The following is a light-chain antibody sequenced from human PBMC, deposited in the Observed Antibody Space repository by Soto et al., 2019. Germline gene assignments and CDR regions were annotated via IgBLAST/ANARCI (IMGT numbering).Light chain of an antibody. J-gene: IGKJ1*01. CDR2: GAS. Sequence: EILMTQSPATLSLSPGERSTLSCRASQSVSSNLAWYQQKPGQAPRLLIYGASTRATAIPARFSGSGSGTEFTLTISSLQSEDFAVYYCQQYNNWPVTFGQGTKVDIK. V-gene: IGKV3-15*01. CDR3: QQYNNWPVT. CDR1: QSVSSN.